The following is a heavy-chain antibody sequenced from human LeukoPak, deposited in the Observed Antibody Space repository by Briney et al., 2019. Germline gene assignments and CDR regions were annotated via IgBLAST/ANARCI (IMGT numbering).Heavy chain of an antibody. J-gene: IGHJ4*02. CDR1: GFSFSSYW. D-gene: IGHD2-2*02. Sequence: PGGSLRLSCAASGFSFSSYWMNWVRQAPGKGLVWAAHINTDGRTTTYADSVKGRFTVARDNAKNTLYLEMNRLRAEDTAVYYCARDNTYMFDYWGQGTQVTVSS. CDR3: ARDNTYMFDY. V-gene: IGHV3-74*01. CDR2: INTDGRTT.